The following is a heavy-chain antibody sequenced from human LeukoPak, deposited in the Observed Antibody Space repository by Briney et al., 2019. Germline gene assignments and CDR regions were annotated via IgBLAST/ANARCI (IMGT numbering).Heavy chain of an antibody. CDR3: ARAGPRTYYDFWSGYPGLYYYYMDV. Sequence: SETLSLTCAVYGGSFSGYYWSWIRQPPGKGLEWIGEINHSGSTNYNPSPKSRVTISVDTSKNQFSLKLSSVTAADTAVYYCARAGPRTYYDFWSGYPGLYYYYMDVWGKGTTVTVSS. CDR2: INHSGST. J-gene: IGHJ6*03. D-gene: IGHD3-3*01. V-gene: IGHV4-34*01. CDR1: GGSFSGYY.